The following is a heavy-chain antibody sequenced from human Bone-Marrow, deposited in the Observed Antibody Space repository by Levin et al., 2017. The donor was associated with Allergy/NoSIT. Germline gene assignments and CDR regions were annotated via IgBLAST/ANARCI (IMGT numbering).Heavy chain of an antibody. Sequence: GESLKISCAASGFTFSNYALSWVRQAPGKGLFWVSSISGRGENTHYAASVKGRFTVSRDISTNMLYLQMSSLRAEDTAIYYCAKSFGDYVLDSWGQGTLVAVSS. D-gene: IGHD3-10*02. CDR2: ISGRGENT. CDR3: AKSFGDYVLDS. V-gene: IGHV3-23*01. CDR1: GFTFSNYA. J-gene: IGHJ4*02.